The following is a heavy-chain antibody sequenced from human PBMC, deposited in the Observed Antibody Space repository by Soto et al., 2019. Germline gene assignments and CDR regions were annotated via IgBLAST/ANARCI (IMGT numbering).Heavy chain of an antibody. J-gene: IGHJ5*02. Sequence: EVQLLESGGGLVQPGGSLRLSCAASGFTFSSYAMSWVRQAPGKGLEWVSAISGSGGSTYYADSVKGRFTISRDNSKNTLYLQMNSLRAEDTAVYYCAKDRDAVAGTRGAWFDPWGQGTLVTVSS. V-gene: IGHV3-23*01. CDR2: ISGSGGST. CDR1: GFTFSSYA. CDR3: AKDRDAVAGTRGAWFDP. D-gene: IGHD6-19*01.